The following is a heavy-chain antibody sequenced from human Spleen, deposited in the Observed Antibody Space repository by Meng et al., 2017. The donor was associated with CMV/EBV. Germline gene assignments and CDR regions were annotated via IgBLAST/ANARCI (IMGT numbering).Heavy chain of an antibody. V-gene: IGHV3-21*04. D-gene: IGHD4/OR15-4a*01. CDR2: ISSSSIYI. J-gene: IGHJ5*02. Sequence: GGSLRLSCAAAGFTFRNYDINGVRKAPRKGMEWVSSISSSSIYIYYADSVKGRFTITRDNSKNKLYLQMDTLLAEDTGLYYCAKVLTGLLSAWGTWGQGTLVTVSS. CDR3: AKVLTGLLSAWGT. CDR1: GFTFRNYD.